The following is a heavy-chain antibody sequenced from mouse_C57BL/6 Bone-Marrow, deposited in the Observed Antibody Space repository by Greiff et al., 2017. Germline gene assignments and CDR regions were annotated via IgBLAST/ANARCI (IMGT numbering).Heavy chain of an antibody. V-gene: IGHV5-15*01. Sequence: DVMLVEPGGGLVQPGGSLKLSCAASGFTFSDYGMAWVRQAPRKGPEWVAFISNLAYSIYYADTVTGRFTIAGENAKNTRYLEMSSLRSEDTALYCGTRMAYGSICYFDVWGTGTTVTVSS. CDR2: ISNLAYSI. D-gene: IGHD1-1*01. J-gene: IGHJ1*03. CDR1: GFTFSDYG. CDR3: TRMAYGSICYFDV.